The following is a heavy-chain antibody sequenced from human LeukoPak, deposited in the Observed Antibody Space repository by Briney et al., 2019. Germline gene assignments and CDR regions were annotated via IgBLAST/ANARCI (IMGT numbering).Heavy chain of an antibody. CDR2: ISSSGTTI. CDR1: GFTFSSYE. Sequence: PGGSLRLSCVASGFTFSSYEMNWVRQAPGKGLEWVSYISSSGTTIYYADSVKGRFTISRGNAKDSLYLQMNSLRAEDTAVYYCAGEGRSGFDSGNSWGQGTLVTVSS. J-gene: IGHJ4*02. V-gene: IGHV3-48*03. CDR3: AGEGRSGFDSGNS. D-gene: IGHD5-12*01.